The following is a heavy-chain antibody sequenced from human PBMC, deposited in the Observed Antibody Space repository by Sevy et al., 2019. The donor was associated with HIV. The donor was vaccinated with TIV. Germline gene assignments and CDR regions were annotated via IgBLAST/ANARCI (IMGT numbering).Heavy chain of an antibody. CDR1: GFTFRTYN. Sequence: GGSLRLSCAASGFTFRTYNMNWVRLAPGKGLEWVSFISSSSGYIYYADSVKGRFTISRDNAKNSLYLQMNSLRAEDTAVYYCTRDKTILEGRYGMVVWGQGTTVTVSS. CDR3: TRDKTILEGRYGMVV. V-gene: IGHV3-21*01. J-gene: IGHJ6*02. D-gene: IGHD3-3*01. CDR2: ISSSSGYI.